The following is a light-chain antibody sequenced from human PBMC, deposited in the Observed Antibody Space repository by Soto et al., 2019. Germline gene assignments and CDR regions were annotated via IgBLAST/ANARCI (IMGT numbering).Light chain of an antibody. CDR2: LEGSGSY. V-gene: IGLV4-60*02. J-gene: IGLJ3*02. Sequence: QLVLTQSSSASASLGSSVKLTCTLSSGHSSYIIAWHQQQPGKAPRYLMKLEGSGSYNKGSGLPDRFSGSTSGADRYLTISTLQFGEAADYYCETWDFNTRVFGGGTKLTVL. CDR3: ETWDFNTRV. CDR1: SGHSSYI.